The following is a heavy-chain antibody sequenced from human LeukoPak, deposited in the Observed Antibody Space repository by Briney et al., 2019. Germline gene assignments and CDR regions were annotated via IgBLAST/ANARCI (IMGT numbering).Heavy chain of an antibody. V-gene: IGHV1-69*08. D-gene: IGHD2-2*02. Sequence: SVKVSCKASGGSFTSNTISWVRQAPGQGLEWMGRIIPIFGTANYAQKFQGRVTITADKSTSTAYMELSRLRSEDTAVYYCARVVYCSSTSCSTWFDPWGQGTLVTVSS. CDR3: ARVVYCSSTSCSTWFDP. CDR2: IIPIFGTA. J-gene: IGHJ5*02. CDR1: GGSFTSNT.